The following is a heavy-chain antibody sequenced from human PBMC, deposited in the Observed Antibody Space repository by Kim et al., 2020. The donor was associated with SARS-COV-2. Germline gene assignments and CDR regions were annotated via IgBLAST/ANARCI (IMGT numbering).Heavy chain of an antibody. CDR3: ARLPEGYFYGSSSFYLDY. D-gene: IGHD3-22*01. V-gene: IGHV4-34*01. CDR1: GGSFSGYY. J-gene: IGHJ4*02. Sequence: SETLSLTCAVYGGSFSGYYWSWIRQPPGKGLEWIGEISHSGGTNYNPSLKGRVTISVDTSKNQFSLNLTSVTAADTAVYFCARLPEGYFYGSSSFYLDYWGQGTLVTVSS. CDR2: ISHSGGT.